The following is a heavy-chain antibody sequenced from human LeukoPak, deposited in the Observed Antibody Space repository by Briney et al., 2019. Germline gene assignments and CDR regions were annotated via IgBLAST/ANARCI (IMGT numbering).Heavy chain of an antibody. Sequence: PGGSLRLSCAASGFTFSSYSMNWVRQAPGKGLEWVAFIRYDGSNKYYADSVKGRFTISRDNSKNTLYLQMNSLRAEDTAVYYCAKKSSAAGKVYYYYMDVWGKGTTVTVSS. CDR3: AKKSSAAGKVYYYYMDV. CDR1: GFTFSSYS. CDR2: IRYDGSNK. J-gene: IGHJ6*03. D-gene: IGHD6-19*01. V-gene: IGHV3-30*02.